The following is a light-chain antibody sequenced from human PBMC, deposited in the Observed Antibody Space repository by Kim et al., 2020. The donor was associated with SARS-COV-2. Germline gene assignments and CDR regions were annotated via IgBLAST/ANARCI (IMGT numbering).Light chain of an antibody. CDR2: RVS. J-gene: IGKJ2*01. CDR1: QSLVSRDGLTY. CDR3: MQGTHWPYT. V-gene: IGKV2D-30*01. Sequence: DVVLTQSPLSLPVTLGQSASISCRASQSLVSRDGLTYLHWFQQRPGQSPRRLIYRVSNWDSGVPGRFSGSGSGTDFTLSISSVEAEDVAIYYCMQGTHWPYTFGQGTKLEIK.